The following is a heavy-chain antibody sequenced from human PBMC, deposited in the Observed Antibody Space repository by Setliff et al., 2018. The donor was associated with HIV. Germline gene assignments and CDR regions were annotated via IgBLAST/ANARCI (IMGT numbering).Heavy chain of an antibody. V-gene: IGHV1-3*01. D-gene: IGHD3-10*01. Sequence: ASVKVSCKASGYTFSNYVMQWVRQAPGQRLEWMGWINVGNGNTKYSEKFQGRVTITADKSTSTAYMELNSLRSEDTAMYYCATLDYYGSQTYNLALHYWGQGTLVTVSS. CDR3: ATLDYYGSQTYNLALHY. CDR2: INVGNGNT. J-gene: IGHJ4*02. CDR1: GYTFSNYV.